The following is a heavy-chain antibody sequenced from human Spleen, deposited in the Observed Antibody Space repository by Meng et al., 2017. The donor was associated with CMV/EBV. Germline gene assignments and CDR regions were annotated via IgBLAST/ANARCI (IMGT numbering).Heavy chain of an antibody. Sequence: QLQLVQSGTELRRPGASGKVSCKASGYKFDIYAITWVRQAPGQGLEWVGWFSGENGETNYGQKFQDRVTVTADTLTKTAYMEMRSLRSDDSAMYYCARAGAAVTTNFDFWGQGTLVTVSS. D-gene: IGHD4-17*01. CDR2: FSGENGET. CDR1: GYKFDIYA. V-gene: IGHV1-18*01. J-gene: IGHJ4*02. CDR3: ARAGAAVTTNFDF.